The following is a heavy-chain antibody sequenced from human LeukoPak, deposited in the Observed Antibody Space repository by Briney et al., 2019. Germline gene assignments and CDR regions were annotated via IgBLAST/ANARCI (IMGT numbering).Heavy chain of an antibody. CDR1: GYTFTGYH. V-gene: IGHV1-2*02. J-gene: IGHJ3*02. CDR2: INPNSGGT. CDR3: ATSTRIQYDAFDI. Sequence: ASVKVSCKASGYTFTGYHMHWVRQAPGQGLEWMGWINPNSGGTNYAQKFQGRVTMTRDTSISTAYMELSRLRSDDTAVYYCATSTRIQYDAFDIWGQGTMVTVSS.